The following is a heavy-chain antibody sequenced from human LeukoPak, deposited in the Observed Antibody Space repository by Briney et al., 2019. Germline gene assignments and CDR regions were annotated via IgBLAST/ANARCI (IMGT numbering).Heavy chain of an antibody. J-gene: IGHJ6*04. V-gene: IGHV4-61*01. Sequence: SETLSLTCTVSGYFISSGYYWGWIRQPPGKGLEWIGYIYYGGSTNYNPSLKSRVTISVDTSKNQFSLKLSSVTAADTAVYYCARDGTMVRALDVWGKGTTVTISS. D-gene: IGHD3-10*01. CDR1: GYFISSGYY. CDR3: ARDGTMVRALDV. CDR2: IYYGGST.